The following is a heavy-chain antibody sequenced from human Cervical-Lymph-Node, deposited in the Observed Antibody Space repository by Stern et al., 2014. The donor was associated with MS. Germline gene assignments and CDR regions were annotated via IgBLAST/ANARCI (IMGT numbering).Heavy chain of an antibody. CDR3: VRADGSAEDF. Sequence: MQLVESGGSLVKPGGSLRLSCAASGFTFRDYYMTWIRQAPGTGLEWVSYISSSGDHTVYADSVKGRFTISRDNAKNSVYLQMNSLRPDDTSVYYCVRADGSAEDFWGQGTLVTVSS. CDR1: GFTFRDYY. J-gene: IGHJ4*02. V-gene: IGHV3-11*01. CDR2: ISSSGDHT. D-gene: IGHD3-10*01.